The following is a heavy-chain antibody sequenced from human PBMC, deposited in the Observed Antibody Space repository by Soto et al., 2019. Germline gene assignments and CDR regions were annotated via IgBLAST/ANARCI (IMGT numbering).Heavy chain of an antibody. V-gene: IGHV1-8*01. D-gene: IGHD3-10*01. J-gene: IGHJ6*03. CDR2: MNPNSGNT. Sequence: ASVKVSCKASGYTFTSYDISWVRQATGQGLEWMGWMNPNSGNTGYAQKFQGRVTMTRSTSISTAYMELSSLRSEDTAVYYCARGLLWFGELLQSYYYMDVWGKGTTVTVSS. CDR1: GYTFTSYD. CDR3: ARGLLWFGELLQSYYYMDV.